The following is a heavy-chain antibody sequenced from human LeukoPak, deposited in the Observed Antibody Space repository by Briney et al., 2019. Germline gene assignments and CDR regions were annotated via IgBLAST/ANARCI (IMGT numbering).Heavy chain of an antibody. V-gene: IGHV3-48*04. D-gene: IGHD6-25*01. J-gene: IGHJ4*02. CDR1: GLPFSIYN. Sequence: GGSLRLSCAASGLPFSIYNMNWVRQAPGKGLEWLSFISSGSSTIYYADSVKGRFTISRDNAKNSLYLQMNSLRAEDTAVYYCARGAAETVSFDYWGQGTLVTVSS. CDR3: ARGAAETVSFDY. CDR2: ISSGSSTI.